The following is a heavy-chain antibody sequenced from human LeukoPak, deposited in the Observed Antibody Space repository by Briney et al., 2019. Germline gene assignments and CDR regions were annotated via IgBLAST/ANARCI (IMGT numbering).Heavy chain of an antibody. CDR2: IYSGGST. CDR1: GFTVSSNY. V-gene: IGHV3-53*01. D-gene: IGHD3-22*01. J-gene: IGHJ5*02. CDR3: ARDSYYDGPAVRWFDP. Sequence: PGGSLRLTCAASGFTVSSNYMNWVRQAPGQGLEWVSVIYSGGSTYYADSAKRRFTITRYKSKNTIHFQMTSLRAEDTAVYYCARDSYYDGPAVRWFDPWGQGTVVTVSS.